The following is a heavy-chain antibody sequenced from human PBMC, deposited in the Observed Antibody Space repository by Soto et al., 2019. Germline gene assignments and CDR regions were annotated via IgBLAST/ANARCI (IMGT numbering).Heavy chain of an antibody. CDR1: GFTLARYT. D-gene: IGHD3-9*01. CDR2: SYSSGGT. J-gene: IGHJ4*02. CDR3: ARDREPDGIWTFDS. V-gene: IGHV3-23*01. Sequence: PGGSLRLSCAASGFTLARYTMGWVRQAPGKGLEWVAESYSSGGTEYSDSVKGRFSISRDNSRNMVFLQMNSLRVEDTVLYYCARDREPDGIWTFDSWGQGMLVTVSS.